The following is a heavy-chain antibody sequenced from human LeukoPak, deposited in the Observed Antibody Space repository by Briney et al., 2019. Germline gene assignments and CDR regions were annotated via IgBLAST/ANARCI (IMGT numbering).Heavy chain of an antibody. CDR3: AHLTTSAYYYDY. V-gene: IGHV2-5*01. D-gene: IGHD1-1*01. J-gene: IGHJ4*02. CDR1: GFSVTSSGVA. Sequence: SGPTLLNPTETLTLTCTCSGFSVTSSGVAVGWIRQPPGKALEWLGHIYWNDDDRYNSFLRSRLTITKDTSENQVVLTMTNMDPVDTATYYCAHLTTSAYYYDYWGQGTLVTVSS. CDR2: IYWNDDD.